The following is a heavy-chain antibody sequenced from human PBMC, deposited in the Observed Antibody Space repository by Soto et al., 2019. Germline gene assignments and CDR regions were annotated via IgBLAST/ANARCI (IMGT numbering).Heavy chain of an antibody. CDR1: GYTFTSYG. D-gene: IGHD6-13*01. Sequence: ASVKVSCKASGYTFTSYGISWVRQAPGEGLEWMGWISPYNGNTNYAQKLQGRVTMTTDTSTSTAYMELRSLRSDDTAVYYCARDLGIAAAGTYLSYYGMDVWGQGTTVTVSS. V-gene: IGHV1-18*01. CDR2: ISPYNGNT. CDR3: ARDLGIAAAGTYLSYYGMDV. J-gene: IGHJ6*02.